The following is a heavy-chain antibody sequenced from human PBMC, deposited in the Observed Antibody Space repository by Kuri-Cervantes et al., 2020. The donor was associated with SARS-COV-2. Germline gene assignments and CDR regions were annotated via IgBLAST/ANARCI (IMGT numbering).Heavy chain of an antibody. D-gene: IGHD4-23*01. CDR1: GFTFSSYA. V-gene: IGHV3-13*01. CDR3: ARGGNPAWNMDV. CDR2: IGTAGDT. J-gene: IGHJ6*03. Sequence: GESLKISCAASGFTFSSYAMHWVRQATGKGLEWVSAIGTAGDTYYPGSVKGQFTISRENAKNSLYLQMNSPRAGDTAVYYCARGGNPAWNMDVWGKGTTVTVSS.